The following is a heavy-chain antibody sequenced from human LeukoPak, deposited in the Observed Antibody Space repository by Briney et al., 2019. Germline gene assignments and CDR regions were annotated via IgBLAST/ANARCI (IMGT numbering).Heavy chain of an antibody. V-gene: IGHV1-2*02. CDR1: GYTFTAYY. CDR2: INPNSGGT. Sequence: GASVKVSCKASGYTFTAYYIHCVRQAPGQGLEWMGWINPNSGGTNYAQKFQDRVTMTRDTSISTAYLELSRLTSDDTAVYYCARDSGHGWYDVWGQGTPVAVSS. CDR3: ARDSGHGWYDV. J-gene: IGHJ5*02.